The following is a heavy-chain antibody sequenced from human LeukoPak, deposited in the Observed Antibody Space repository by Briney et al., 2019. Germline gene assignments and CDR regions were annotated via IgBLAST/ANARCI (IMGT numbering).Heavy chain of an antibody. Sequence: GASVKVSCKASGYTFTGYYMHWVRQAPGQGLEWMGWINPKSGETNYAQKFQGRVTMTRDTSISTAYMELSRLRSDDTAVYYCARGPLEMATILDYYYYYMDVWGKGTTVTISS. V-gene: IGHV1-2*02. J-gene: IGHJ6*03. CDR3: ARGPLEMATILDYYYYYMDV. CDR1: GYTFTGYY. D-gene: IGHD5-24*01. CDR2: INPKSGET.